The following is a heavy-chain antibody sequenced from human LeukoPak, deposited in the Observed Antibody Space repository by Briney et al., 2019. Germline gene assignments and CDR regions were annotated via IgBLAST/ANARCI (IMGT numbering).Heavy chain of an antibody. J-gene: IGHJ5*02. CDR2: MNPNSGNT. Sequence: GASVKVSCKASGYTFTSYDINWVRQATGQGLEWMGWMNPNSGNTGYAQKFQGRVTITRNTSISTAYMELSSLRSEDTAVYYCARGAYDFWSGYYRDQQYNWFDPWGQGTLVTVSS. CDR3: ARGAYDFWSGYYRDQQYNWFDP. CDR1: GYTFTSYD. V-gene: IGHV1-8*03. D-gene: IGHD3-3*01.